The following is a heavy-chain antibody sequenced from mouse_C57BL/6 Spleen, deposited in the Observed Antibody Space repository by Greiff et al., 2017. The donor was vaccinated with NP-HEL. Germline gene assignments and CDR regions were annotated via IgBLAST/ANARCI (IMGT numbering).Heavy chain of an antibody. CDR3: ARWDYSKDY. Sequence: QVQLQQPGAELVKPGASVKLSCKASGYTFTSYWMPWVKQRPGQGLEWIGEIDPSDSYTNYNQKFKGKATLTVDTSSSTAYMQLSSLTSEDSAVYYCARWDYSKDYWGQGTTLTVSS. CDR1: GYTFTSYW. CDR2: IDPSDSYT. D-gene: IGHD2-5*01. V-gene: IGHV1-50*01. J-gene: IGHJ2*01.